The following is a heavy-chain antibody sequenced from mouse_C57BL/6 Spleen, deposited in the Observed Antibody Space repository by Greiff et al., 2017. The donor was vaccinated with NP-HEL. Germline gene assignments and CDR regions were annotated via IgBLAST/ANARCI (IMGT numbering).Heavy chain of an antibody. CDR3: ARNCGSSRAFGD. V-gene: IGHV1-50*01. Sequence: QVQLQQPGAELVKPGASVKLSCKASGYTFTSYWMQWVKQRPGQGLEWIGEIDPSDSCTNYNQKFKGKATLTVDTSSSTAYMQLSSLTSEDSAVYCCARNCGSSRAFGDWGNGTTLTVAS. CDR1: GYTFTSYW. D-gene: IGHD1-1*01. J-gene: IGHJ2*01. CDR2: IDPSDSCT.